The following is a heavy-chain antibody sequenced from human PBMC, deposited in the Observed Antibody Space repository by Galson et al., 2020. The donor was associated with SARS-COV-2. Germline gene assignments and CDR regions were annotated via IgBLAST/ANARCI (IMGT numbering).Heavy chain of an antibody. V-gene: IGHV3-23*01. CDR3: ASRVARDAFHI. Sequence: GESLKISCAASGFTFSSNTMTWVRQAPGKGLEWVSTMSGSGGTTYYADSVKGRFTISRDNSKNTLFLQMNSLRAEDTAVYYCASRVARDAFHIGGQGRMVTVSS. CDR1: GFTFSSNT. J-gene: IGHJ3*02. CDR2: MSGSGGTT.